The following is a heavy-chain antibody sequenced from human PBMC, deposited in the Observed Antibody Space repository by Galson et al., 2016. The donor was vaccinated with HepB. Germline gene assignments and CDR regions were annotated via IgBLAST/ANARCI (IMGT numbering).Heavy chain of an antibody. CDR3: AKGGEIPQQWLVRGTYGLDV. Sequence: SVKVSCKVSGYSLSELSMHWVRQAPGEGLEWMGGLDPEDGETKFAQKFQGRVTMIEDTSTDTAYMELSSLRSDDTAVYYCAKGGEIPQQWLVRGTYGLDVWGQGTTVIVSS. D-gene: IGHD6-19*01. CDR2: LDPEDGET. J-gene: IGHJ6*02. V-gene: IGHV1-24*01. CDR1: GYSLSELS.